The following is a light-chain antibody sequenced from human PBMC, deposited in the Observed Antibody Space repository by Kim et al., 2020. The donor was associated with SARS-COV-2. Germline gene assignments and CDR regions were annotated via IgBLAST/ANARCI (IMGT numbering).Light chain of an antibody. CDR2: RDN. J-gene: IGLJ1*01. Sequence: SVALGQTARITCAGNNIVTRNVHWYQQRPGQAPVLVIYRDNNRPSGIPERFSGSNSGDTATLTISRAQAGDEADYYCQVWDSGTHSFGSGTKVTVL. CDR1: NIVTRN. CDR3: QVWDSGTHS. V-gene: IGLV3-9*01.